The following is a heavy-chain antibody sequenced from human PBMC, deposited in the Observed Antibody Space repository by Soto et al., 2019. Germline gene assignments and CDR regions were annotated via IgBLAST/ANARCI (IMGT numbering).Heavy chain of an antibody. Sequence: QVQLQQWGAGLLKPSETLSLTCAVYGGSFSGYYWSWIRQPPGKGLEWIGEINHSGSTNYNPSLKRRVTISVDTSKNQFSLKLSSVTAAETAVYYCARALLNWFDPWGQGTLVTVSS. J-gene: IGHJ5*02. V-gene: IGHV4-34*01. CDR3: ARALLNWFDP. CDR1: GGSFSGYY. CDR2: INHSGST. D-gene: IGHD2-15*01.